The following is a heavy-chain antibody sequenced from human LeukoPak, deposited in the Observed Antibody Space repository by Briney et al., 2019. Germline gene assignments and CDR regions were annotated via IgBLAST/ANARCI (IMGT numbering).Heavy chain of an antibody. CDR2: INPNSGGT. Sequence: ASVKVSCKASGYTFTGYYMHWVRQDPGQGLEWMGWINPNSGGTNYAQKFQGWVTMTRDTSISTAYMELSRLRSDDTAVYYCARERPGASLDYWGQGTLVTVSS. CDR1: GYTFTGYY. D-gene: IGHD3-10*01. V-gene: IGHV1-2*04. CDR3: ARERPGASLDY. J-gene: IGHJ4*02.